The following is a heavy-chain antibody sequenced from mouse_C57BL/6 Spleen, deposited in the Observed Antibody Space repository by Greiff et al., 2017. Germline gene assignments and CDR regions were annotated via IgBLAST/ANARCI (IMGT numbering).Heavy chain of an antibody. D-gene: IGHD2-14*01. CDR3: AKYYRGGDYDV. Sequence: VQLQQSGPELVKPGASVKISCKASGYAFSSSWMNWVKQRPGKGLEWIGRIYPGDGGTNYNGKFKGKATLTADKSSSTAYMQLSSLTSEDSAVYYCAKYYRGGDYDVWGTGNTVTVST. CDR2: IYPGDGGT. V-gene: IGHV1-82*01. J-gene: IGHJ1*03. CDR1: GYAFSSSW.